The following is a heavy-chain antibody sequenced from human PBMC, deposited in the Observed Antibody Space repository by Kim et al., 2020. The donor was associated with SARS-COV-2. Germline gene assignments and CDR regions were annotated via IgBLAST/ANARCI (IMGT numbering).Heavy chain of an antibody. CDR3: ARDTHYDYIWGSYRYHPADY. J-gene: IGHJ4*02. CDR1: GFTFSSYS. V-gene: IGHV3-21*01. Sequence: GGSLRLSCAASGFTFSSYSMNWVRQAPGKGLEWVSSISSSSSYIYYADSVKGRFTISRDNAKNSLYLQMNSLRAEDTAVYYCARDTHYDYIWGSYRYHPADYWGQGTLVTVSS. CDR2: ISSSSSYI. D-gene: IGHD3-16*02.